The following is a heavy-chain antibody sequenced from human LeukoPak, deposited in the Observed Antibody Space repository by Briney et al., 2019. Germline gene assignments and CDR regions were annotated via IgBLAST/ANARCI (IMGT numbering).Heavy chain of an antibody. Sequence: PSETLSLTCTVSGXSISSYYWSWIRQPAGKGLEWIGLIYTSGRTNYNPSLKSRVTMSVDTSKNQFSLKLSSVTAADTAVYYCARDMAAPPYNWFDPWGQGTLVTVSS. J-gene: IGHJ5*02. CDR2: IYTSGRT. CDR3: ARDMAAPPYNWFDP. D-gene: IGHD6-13*01. V-gene: IGHV4-4*07. CDR1: GXSISSYY.